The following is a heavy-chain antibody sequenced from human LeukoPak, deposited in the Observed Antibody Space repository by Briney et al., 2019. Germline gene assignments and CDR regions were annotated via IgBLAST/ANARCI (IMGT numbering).Heavy chain of an antibody. CDR2: IKQDESKT. CDR3: ARGILVSWTTVIKLGY. J-gene: IGHJ4*02. Sequence: TGGSLRLSCAASGFTFNNYWMSWVRQAPGKGPEWVANIKQDESKTYYVDSVKGRFTISRDNAKNSLFLQMNSLRAEDTAVYYCARGILVSWTTVIKLGYWGQGTLVTVSS. D-gene: IGHD4-17*01. CDR1: GFTFNNYW. V-gene: IGHV3-7*03.